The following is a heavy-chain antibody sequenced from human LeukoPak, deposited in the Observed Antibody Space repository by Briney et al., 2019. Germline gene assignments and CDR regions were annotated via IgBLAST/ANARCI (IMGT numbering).Heavy chain of an antibody. CDR3: ARAVAVAGTVDAFDI. V-gene: IGHV1-69*13. Sequence: SVKVSCKASGGTFTSYAFTWVRQAPGQGLEWMGTIVPLFGTTNYAQRFQDRVAITADESTTTAYMELSSLRSEDTAVYYCARAVAVAGTVDAFDIWGQGTKVTVSS. CDR2: IVPLFGTT. J-gene: IGHJ3*02. CDR1: GGTFTSYA. D-gene: IGHD6-19*01.